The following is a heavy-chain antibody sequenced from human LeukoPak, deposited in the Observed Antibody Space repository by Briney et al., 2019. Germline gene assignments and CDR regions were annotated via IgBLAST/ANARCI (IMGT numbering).Heavy chain of an antibody. V-gene: IGHV6-1*01. D-gene: IGHD5-12*01. J-gene: IGHJ6*03. CDR3: ARAQWLRWDYYYMDV. Sequence: SQTLSLTCAISGDSVSSDSAAWNWIRQSPSRGLEWLGRTYYRSKRYNGYAESVKSRMIINTDTSKNQVSLQLNSVTPEDTAVYYCARAQWLRWDYYYMDVWGKGTTVTISS. CDR1: GDSVSSDSAA. CDR2: TYYRSKRYN.